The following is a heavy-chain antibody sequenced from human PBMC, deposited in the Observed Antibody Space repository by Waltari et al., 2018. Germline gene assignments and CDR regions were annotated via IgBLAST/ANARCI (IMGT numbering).Heavy chain of an antibody. CDR2: IYTSGST. Sequence: QVQLQESGPGLVKPSQTLSLTCTFSGGSISSGSSYWGWIRQPAGKGLEWIGRIYTSGSTNYNPSLKSRVTISVDTSKNQFSLKLSSVTAADTAVYYCARGDYSGWFDPWGQGTLVTVSS. CDR3: ARGDYSGWFDP. V-gene: IGHV4-61*02. D-gene: IGHD2-15*01. J-gene: IGHJ5*02. CDR1: GGSISSGSSY.